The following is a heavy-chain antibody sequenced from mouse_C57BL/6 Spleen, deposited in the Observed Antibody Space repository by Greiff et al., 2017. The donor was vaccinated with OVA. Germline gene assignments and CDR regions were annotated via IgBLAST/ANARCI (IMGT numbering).Heavy chain of an antibody. Sequence: EVQLQQSGPELVKPGASVKIPCKASGYTFTDYNMDWVKQSHGKSLEWIGDINPNNGGTIYNQKFKGKATLTVDQSSSTAYMELRSLTSEDTAVYYCARTYDYDGYWYFDVWGTGTTVTVSS. CDR2: INPNNGGT. CDR1: GYTFTDYN. CDR3: ARTYDYDGYWYFDV. D-gene: IGHD2-4*01. J-gene: IGHJ1*03. V-gene: IGHV1-18*01.